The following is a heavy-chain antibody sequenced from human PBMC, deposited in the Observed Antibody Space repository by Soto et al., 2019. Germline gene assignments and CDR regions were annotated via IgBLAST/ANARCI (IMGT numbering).Heavy chain of an antibody. J-gene: IGHJ3*02. CDR1: GGSISSYY. D-gene: IGHD1-1*01. CDR2: IYYSGST. Sequence: SETLSLTCTVSGGSISSYYWSWIRQPPGKGLEWIGYIYYSGSTNYNPSLKSRVTISVDTSKNQFSLKLSSVTAADTAVYYCARDSTTNVAFDIWGQGTMVTV. CDR3: ARDSTTNVAFDI. V-gene: IGHV4-59*01.